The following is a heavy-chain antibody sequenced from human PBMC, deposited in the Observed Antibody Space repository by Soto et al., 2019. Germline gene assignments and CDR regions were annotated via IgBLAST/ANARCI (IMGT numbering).Heavy chain of an antibody. V-gene: IGHV1-18*01. CDR3: ARDLQPPKLHLGELSLSGNDAFDI. Sequence: QVPLVQSGAEVKKPGASVKVSCKASGYTFTSYGISWVRQAPGQGLEWMGWISAYNGNTNYAQKLQGRVTMTTDTSTSTAYMELRSLRSDDTAVYYCARDLQPPKLHLGELSLSGNDAFDIWGQGTMVTVSS. D-gene: IGHD3-16*02. J-gene: IGHJ3*02. CDR1: GYTFTSYG. CDR2: ISAYNGNT.